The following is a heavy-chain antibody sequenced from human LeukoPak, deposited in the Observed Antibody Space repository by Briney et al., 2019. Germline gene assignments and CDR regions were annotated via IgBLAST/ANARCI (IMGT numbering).Heavy chain of an antibody. CDR3: AKTTGYYSSSPLDY. J-gene: IGHJ4*02. V-gene: IGHV3-23*01. Sequence: TGGSLRLSCAASGFTFSSYAMNWVRQAPGKGLEWVSSLSGSGDYTYYADSVKGRFTISRDNSKNTLYLQMNSLRAKDTAEYYCAKTTGYYSSSPLDYWGQGTLVTVSS. CDR1: GFTFSSYA. CDR2: LSGSGDYT. D-gene: IGHD3-9*01.